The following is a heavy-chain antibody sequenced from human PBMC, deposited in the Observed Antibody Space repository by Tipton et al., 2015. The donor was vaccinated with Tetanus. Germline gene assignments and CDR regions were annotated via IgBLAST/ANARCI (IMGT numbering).Heavy chain of an antibody. CDR2: IYDSGSI. Sequence: TLSLTCIVSGGSISSGGYYWSWIRQHPGKGLGWIGYIYDSGSIYYNPSLKSRVSISIDTSKNQFSLKLSSVTAADTAVYYCARERYIHYGMDVWGQGTTVTVSS. J-gene: IGHJ6*02. CDR3: ARERYIHYGMDV. CDR1: GGSISSGGYY. V-gene: IGHV4-31*03. D-gene: IGHD1-1*01.